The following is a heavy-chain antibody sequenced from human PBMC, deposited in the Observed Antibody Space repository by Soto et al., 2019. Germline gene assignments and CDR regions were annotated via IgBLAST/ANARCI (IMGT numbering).Heavy chain of an antibody. CDR3: ARDRSGITGKTRNIYAMDV. V-gene: IGHV1-69*13. CDR1: GGTLSSYA. D-gene: IGHD6-13*01. Sequence: LVKVSCKASGGTLSSYAISWVRQAPGQGLDWVGGTVPITLSTHYAQKFQGRVIITADEDTNTVYMDLSSLRSEDTAVYYCARDRSGITGKTRNIYAMDVWGQ. CDR2: TVPITLST. J-gene: IGHJ6*02.